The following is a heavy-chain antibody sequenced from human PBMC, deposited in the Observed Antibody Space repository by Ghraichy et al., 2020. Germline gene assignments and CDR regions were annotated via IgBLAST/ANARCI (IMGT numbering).Heavy chain of an antibody. CDR2: INNNGGTT. D-gene: IGHD6-19*01. CDR1: GFTFSSYA. Sequence: GGSLRLSCSASGFTFSSYAMHWVRQAPGKGLEYVSAINNNGGTTYYADSVKGRFTISRDNSKNKLYLQMSSLGAEDTAVYYCVKDRVSSGWFSDYWGQGTLVTVSS. CDR3: VKDRVSSGWFSDY. J-gene: IGHJ4*02. V-gene: IGHV3-64D*06.